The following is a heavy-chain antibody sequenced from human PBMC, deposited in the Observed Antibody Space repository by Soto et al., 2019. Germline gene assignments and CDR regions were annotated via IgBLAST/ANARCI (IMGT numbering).Heavy chain of an antibody. Sequence: SETLSLTCAVSSGSISSSNWWSWVRQPPGKGLEWIGEIYHSGSTNYNPSLKSRVTISVDKSKNKFSLKLSSVTAADTAVYYCARVNRDAPRCYYYYYMDVWGKGTTVTVSS. CDR1: SGSISSSNW. CDR3: ARVNRDAPRCYYYYYMDV. V-gene: IGHV4-4*02. J-gene: IGHJ6*03. CDR2: IYHSGST.